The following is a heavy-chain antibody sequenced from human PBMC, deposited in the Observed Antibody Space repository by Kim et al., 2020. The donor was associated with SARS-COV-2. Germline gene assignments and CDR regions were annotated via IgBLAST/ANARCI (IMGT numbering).Heavy chain of an antibody. D-gene: IGHD1-1*01. J-gene: IGHJ4*02. CDR1: GFTFSSYS. V-gene: IGHV3-21*01. Sequence: GGSLRLSCAASGFTFSSYSMNWVRQAPGKGLEWVSSISSSSSYIYYADSVKGRFTISRDNAKNSLYLQMNSLRAEDTAVYYCACSRRTGTIDNWGQGTLVTVSS. CDR3: ACSRRTGTIDN. CDR2: ISSSSSYI.